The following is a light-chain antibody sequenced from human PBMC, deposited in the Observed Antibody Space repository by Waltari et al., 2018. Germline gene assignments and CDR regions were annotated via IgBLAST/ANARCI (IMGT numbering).Light chain of an antibody. CDR3: QHHVSLPAP. Sequence: EIVLTQSPGTLSLSPGERATLSCRASQRRSRYLAWYQQKPGQAPRLLIYGASTRATGIPDRFRCGRSGTDFSLTLSRLGPEDFAVYYCQHHVSLPAPFGQGTKVELK. V-gene: IGKV3-20*01. J-gene: IGKJ1*01. CDR1: QRRSRY. CDR2: GAS.